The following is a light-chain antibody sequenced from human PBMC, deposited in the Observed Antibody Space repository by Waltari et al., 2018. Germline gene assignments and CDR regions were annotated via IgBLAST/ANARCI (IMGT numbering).Light chain of an antibody. Sequence: WYQQKPGQAPRLLIYDASNRATGIPARFSGSGSGTDFTLTISSLEPEDFAVYYCQQRSNWPPITFGQGTRLEIK. J-gene: IGKJ5*01. CDR3: QQRSNWPPIT. CDR2: DAS. V-gene: IGKV3-11*01.